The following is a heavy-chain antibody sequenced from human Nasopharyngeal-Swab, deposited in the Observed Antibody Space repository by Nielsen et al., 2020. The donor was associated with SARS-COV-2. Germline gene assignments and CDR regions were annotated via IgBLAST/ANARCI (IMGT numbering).Heavy chain of an antibody. CDR1: GFTFSSYE. Sequence: GGSLRLSCAASGFTFSSYEMNWVRQAPGKGLEWVSAISGSGGSTYYADSVKGRFTISRDNSKNTLYLQMNSLRAEDTAVYYCAKDWGYCSGGSCLPVYWGQGTLVTVSS. V-gene: IGHV3-23*01. J-gene: IGHJ4*02. D-gene: IGHD2-15*01. CDR3: AKDWGYCSGGSCLPVY. CDR2: ISGSGGST.